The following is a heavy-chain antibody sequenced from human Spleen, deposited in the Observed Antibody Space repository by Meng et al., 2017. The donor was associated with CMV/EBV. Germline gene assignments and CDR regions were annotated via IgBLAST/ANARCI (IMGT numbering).Heavy chain of an antibody. CDR1: SHS. D-gene: IGHD3-3*01. J-gene: IGHJ3*01. CDR3: ARDSDDYDFWSAYYTDAFDF. Sequence: SHSMNRVRQAPGKGLEWVSSITGDSTYKHYADSLKGRFTISRDNAKNSLYLQMNSLRAEDTAVYYCARDSDDYDFWSAYYTDAFDFWGQGTMVTVSS. CDR2: ITGDSTYK. V-gene: IGHV3-21*01.